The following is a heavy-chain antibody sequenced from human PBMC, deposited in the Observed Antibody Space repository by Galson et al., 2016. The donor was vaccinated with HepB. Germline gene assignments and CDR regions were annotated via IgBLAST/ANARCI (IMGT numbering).Heavy chain of an antibody. CDR2: IKRDGSAI. D-gene: IGHD5-24*01. CDR1: GFTFSNHW. V-gene: IGHV3-7*01. CDR3: ARQSQMARTVFDY. J-gene: IGHJ4*02. Sequence: SLRLSCAASGFTFSNHWMSWVRQTPGNGLEWVANIKRDGSAIYYVDFVKGRFTISRDNAKTSLFLQMNSLRAEDTAVYYCARQSQMARTVFDYWGQGTLVTVSS.